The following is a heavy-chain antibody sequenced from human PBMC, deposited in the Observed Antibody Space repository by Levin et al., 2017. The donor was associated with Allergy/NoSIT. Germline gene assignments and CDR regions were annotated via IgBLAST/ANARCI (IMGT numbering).Heavy chain of an antibody. CDR1: GFTFGDYA. CDR2: IRNKAHGGTT. V-gene: IGHV3-49*04. CDR3: ARGGPPNYDYNWGSYRDGYFDY. D-gene: IGHD3-16*02. Sequence: GGSLKISCTGSGFTFGDYAMSWVRQAPGKGLEWVGFIRNKAHGGTTEYAASVKGRLTISRDDSKSIAYLQMNSLKTEDTAVYFCARGGPPNYDYNWGSYRDGYFDYWGQGTLVTVSS. J-gene: IGHJ4*02.